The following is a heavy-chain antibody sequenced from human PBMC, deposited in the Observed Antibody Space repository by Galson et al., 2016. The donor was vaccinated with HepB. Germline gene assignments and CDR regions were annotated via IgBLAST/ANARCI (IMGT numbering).Heavy chain of an antibody. D-gene: IGHD5-24*01. CDR1: GFTFDDYA. Sequence: SLRLSCAGSGFTFDDYAMHWVRQAPGKGLEWVSGISWNSGTKDYADSVKGRFAISRDNAKSSLYLQMNSLRAEDTALYYCAKAGDGYNAYYFDYWGPGTLVTVSS. J-gene: IGHJ4*02. CDR3: AKAGDGYNAYYFDY. CDR2: ISWNSGTK. V-gene: IGHV3-9*01.